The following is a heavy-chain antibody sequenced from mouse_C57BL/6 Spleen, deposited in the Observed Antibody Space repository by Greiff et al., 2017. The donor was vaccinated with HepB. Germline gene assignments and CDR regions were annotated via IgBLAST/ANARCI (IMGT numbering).Heavy chain of an antibody. CDR1: GYTFTDYN. V-gene: IGHV1-22*01. Sequence: VQLKQSGPELVKPGASVKMSCKASGYTFTDYNMHWVKQSHGKSLEWIGYINPNNGGTSYNQKFKGKATLTVNKSSSTAYMELRSLTSEDSAVYYCAREGIYYGSSLFAYWGQGTLVTVSA. J-gene: IGHJ3*01. CDR3: AREGIYYGSSLFAY. D-gene: IGHD1-1*01. CDR2: INPNNGGT.